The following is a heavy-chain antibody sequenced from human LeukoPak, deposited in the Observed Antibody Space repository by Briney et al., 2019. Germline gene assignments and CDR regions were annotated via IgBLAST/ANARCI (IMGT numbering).Heavy chain of an antibody. CDR1: GGSISSYY. CDR3: ARGRYSDYGFDY. CDR2: LYYSGST. D-gene: IGHD4-11*01. J-gene: IGHJ4*02. Sequence: PSETLSLTCTVSGGSISSYYWSWIRQPPGKELEWIGYLYYSGSTNYNPSFKSRVTMSVDTSKNQFSLKLNSMTAADTAVYFCARGRYSDYGFDYWGQGTLVTVSS. V-gene: IGHV4-59*01.